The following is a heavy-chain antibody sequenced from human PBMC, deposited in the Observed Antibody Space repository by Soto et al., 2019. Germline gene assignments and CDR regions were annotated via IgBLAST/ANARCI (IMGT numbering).Heavy chain of an antibody. J-gene: IGHJ4*02. CDR3: ARHDYGDAIDY. CDR1: GDSISSSSYY. CDR2: IHYSGST. Sequence: SETLSLTCTVSGDSISSSSYYWGWICQPPGKGLEWIGSIHYSGSTYYNPSLKSRVTISVDTSKNQFSLKLSSVTAADTAVYYCARHDYGDAIDYWGQGTLVTVSS. V-gene: IGHV4-39*01. D-gene: IGHD4-17*01.